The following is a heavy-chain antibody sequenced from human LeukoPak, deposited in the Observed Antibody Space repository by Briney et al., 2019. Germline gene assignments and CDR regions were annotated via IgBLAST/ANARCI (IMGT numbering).Heavy chain of an antibody. V-gene: IGHV3-74*01. CDR1: GLAFSAYK. D-gene: IGHD2-15*01. Sequence: GGSMRLSCAASGLAFSAYKMHWVRQAPRKGLVWVSRISTDGYTTDYADFVQGRFTASRDNTKNTWSLEMNSLRAEDTAVYYCVVGGSPGYWGQGTLVTVSS. J-gene: IGHJ4*02. CDR3: VVGGSPGY. CDR2: ISTDGYTT.